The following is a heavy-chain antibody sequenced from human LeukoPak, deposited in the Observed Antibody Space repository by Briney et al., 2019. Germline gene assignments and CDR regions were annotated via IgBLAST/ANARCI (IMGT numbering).Heavy chain of an antibody. CDR1: GFTFTTYW. D-gene: IGHD7-27*01. Sequence: GGSLRLSCAASGFTFTTYWMHWVRQVPGKGLVWVARIKGDGSSTRHADSVKGRFTISRDNAKNTLYLQMNSLRAEDTVAYYCARGLLGREDYWGQGTLVTVSS. J-gene: IGHJ4*02. V-gene: IGHV3-74*01. CDR3: ARGLLGREDY. CDR2: IKGDGSST.